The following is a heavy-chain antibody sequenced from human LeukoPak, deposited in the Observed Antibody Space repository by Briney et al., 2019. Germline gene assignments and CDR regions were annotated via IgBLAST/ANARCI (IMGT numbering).Heavy chain of an antibody. CDR3: ARGRWGYCSGGSCYPMPWFDP. D-gene: IGHD2-15*01. CDR2: INHSGST. V-gene: IGHV4-30-2*01. J-gene: IGHJ5*02. CDR1: GGSISSGGYY. Sequence: SQTLSLTCTVSGGSISSGGYYWSWIRQPPGKGLEWIGEINHSGSTNYNPSLKSRVTISVDTSKNQFSLKLSSVTAADTAVYYCARGRWGYCSGGSCYPMPWFDPWGQGTLVTVSS.